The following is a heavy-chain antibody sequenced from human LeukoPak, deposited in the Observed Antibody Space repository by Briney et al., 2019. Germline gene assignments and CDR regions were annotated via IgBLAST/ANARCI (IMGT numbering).Heavy chain of an antibody. CDR1: GFSVSGYW. J-gene: IGHJ4*02. Sequence: PGGSLRLSCAVSGFSVSGYWMTWVRQAPGKGVEGVANIKQGGSEKNYVDSVRGRFTISRENAENSLFLQMTRLRVEDTAVYYCAREWQGGIAAAGTRIEGDYWGQGTLVAVSS. CDR2: IKQGGSEK. V-gene: IGHV3-7*01. D-gene: IGHD6-13*01. CDR3: AREWQGGIAAAGTRIEGDY.